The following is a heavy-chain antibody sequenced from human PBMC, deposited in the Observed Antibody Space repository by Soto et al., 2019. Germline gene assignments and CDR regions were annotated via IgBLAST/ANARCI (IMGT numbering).Heavy chain of an antibody. CDR3: ARQASGYYYGWFDP. CDR2: VHSNGNT. D-gene: IGHD3-22*01. CDR1: CDSISNYY. J-gene: IGHJ5*02. V-gene: IGHV4-59*08. Sequence: SETLSLTCTVSCDSISNYYWAWIRQPPGKGLEWIGYVHSNGNTHHNPSLKSRVTISMDTSKNQFSLELSSVTAADTAVYYCARQASGYYYGWFDPWGQGTLVTVSS.